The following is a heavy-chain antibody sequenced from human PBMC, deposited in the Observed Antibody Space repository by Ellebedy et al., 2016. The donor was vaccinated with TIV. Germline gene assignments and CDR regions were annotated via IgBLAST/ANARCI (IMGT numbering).Heavy chain of an antibody. Sequence: ASVKVSSKASGYTFTSYGISWVRQAPGQGLEWMGWISAYNGNTNYAQKLQGRVTMTTDTSTSTAYMELRSLRSDDTAVYYCAREAYYDILTGYYGHYGMDVWGQGTTVTVS. CDR1: GYTFTSYG. J-gene: IGHJ6*02. D-gene: IGHD3-9*01. V-gene: IGHV1-18*04. CDR3: AREAYYDILTGYYGHYGMDV. CDR2: ISAYNGNT.